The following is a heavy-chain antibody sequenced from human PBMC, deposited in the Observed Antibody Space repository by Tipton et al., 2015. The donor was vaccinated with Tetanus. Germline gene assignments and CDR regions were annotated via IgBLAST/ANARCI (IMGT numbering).Heavy chain of an antibody. J-gene: IGHJ4*02. D-gene: IGHD3-22*01. V-gene: IGHV1-46*01. CDR2: IIPSGGTT. CDR1: GYTFINHN. CDR3: ARSRGGTRVYYAIAF. Sequence: QLVQSGAEVKKPGASVKVSCQASGYTFINHNMHWVRQAPGQGLEWMGIIIPSGGTTRHAQKFQGRLTISADRSTNTAYMELSSLRSDDTAVYYCARSRGGTRVYYAIAFWGQGSLVTVSS.